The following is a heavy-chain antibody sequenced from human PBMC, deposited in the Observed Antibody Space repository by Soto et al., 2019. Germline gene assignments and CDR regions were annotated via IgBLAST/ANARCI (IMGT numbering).Heavy chain of an antibody. J-gene: IGHJ4*02. CDR2: ISWNSGSI. Sequence: GGSLRLSCAASGFTFDDYAMHWVRQAPGKGLEWVSGISWNSGSIGYADSVKGRFTISRDNAKNSLYLQMNSLRAEDTALYYCAKDISQWLRLSYFDYWGQGTLVTVSS. V-gene: IGHV3-9*01. CDR1: GFTFDDYA. CDR3: AKDISQWLRLSYFDY. D-gene: IGHD5-12*01.